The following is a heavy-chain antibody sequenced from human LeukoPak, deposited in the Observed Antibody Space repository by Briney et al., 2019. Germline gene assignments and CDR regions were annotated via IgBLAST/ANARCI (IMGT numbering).Heavy chain of an antibody. V-gene: IGHV4-4*07. CDR2: IYTSGST. CDR1: GGSISSYY. Sequence: SETLSLTCTVSGGSISSYYWSWIRQPAGKGLEWIGRIYTSGSTNYNPSLKSRVTMSVDTSKNQFSLKLSSVTAADTAVYYCARSPSAADLGAFDIWGQGTMVTVSS. CDR3: ARSPSAADLGAFDI. J-gene: IGHJ3*02.